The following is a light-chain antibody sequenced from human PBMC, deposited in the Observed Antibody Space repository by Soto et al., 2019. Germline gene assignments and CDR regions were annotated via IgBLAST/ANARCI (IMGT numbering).Light chain of an antibody. Sequence: QSVLTQPPSASGTPGQRVTISCSGGSSNIGSNTVNWYQQLPGTAPKLLISTNNQRPSWVADRFSGSKSGTSASLAISGLQSEDEADYYCATWDDSLNGPVFGTGTKLTVL. J-gene: IGLJ1*01. V-gene: IGLV1-44*01. CDR2: TNN. CDR1: SSNIGSNT. CDR3: ATWDDSLNGPV.